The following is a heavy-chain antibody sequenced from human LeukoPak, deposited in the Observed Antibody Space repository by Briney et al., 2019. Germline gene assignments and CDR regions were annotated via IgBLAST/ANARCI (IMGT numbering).Heavy chain of an antibody. Sequence: GGSLRLSCAASGFTFSSYEMNWVRRAPGKGLEWVSYISSSGSTIYYADSVKGRFTISRDNAKNSLYLQMNSLRAEDTAVYYCAELGVTMIGGVWGKGTTVTISS. CDR3: AELGVTMIGGV. J-gene: IGHJ6*04. CDR1: GFTFSSYE. V-gene: IGHV3-48*03. D-gene: IGHD3-10*02. CDR2: ISSSGSTI.